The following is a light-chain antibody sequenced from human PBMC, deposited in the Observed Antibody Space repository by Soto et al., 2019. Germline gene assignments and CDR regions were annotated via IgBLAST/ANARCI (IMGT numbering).Light chain of an antibody. CDR2: EDS. J-gene: IGLJ2*01. CDR1: SSDVGSYNL. V-gene: IGLV2-23*01. Sequence: QSALTQPASASGSPGQSITISCTGTSSDVGSYNLVSWYQQHPGKAPKLIIYEDSKRPSGVSNRFSGSKSGNTASLTISGLQAEDEADYYCCSYAGSSTLVFGGGTKLTVL. CDR3: CSYAGSSTLV.